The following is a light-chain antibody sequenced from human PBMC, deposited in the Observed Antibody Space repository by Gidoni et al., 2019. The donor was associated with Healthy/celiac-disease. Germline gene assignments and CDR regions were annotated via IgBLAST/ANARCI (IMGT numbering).Light chain of an antibody. Sequence: IRMTQPPSSFSASTGDRVTITCRASQGISSYLAWYQQKPGKAPKLLIYAASTLQSGVPSRFSGSGSGTDFTLTISCLQSEDFATYYCQQYYSYPLTFGGGTKVEIK. CDR3: QQYYSYPLT. CDR2: AAS. CDR1: QGISSY. J-gene: IGKJ4*01. V-gene: IGKV1-8*01.